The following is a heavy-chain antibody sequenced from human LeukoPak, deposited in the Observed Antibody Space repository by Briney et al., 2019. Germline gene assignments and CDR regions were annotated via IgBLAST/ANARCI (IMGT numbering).Heavy chain of an antibody. V-gene: IGHV4-39*07. CDR1: GGSISSSSYY. J-gene: IGHJ4*02. D-gene: IGHD3-22*01. CDR3: ARDGGDTMIVFDY. Sequence: SETLSLTCTVSGGSISSSSYYWGWIRQPPGKGLEWIGSIYYSGSTYYNPSLKSRVTISVDTSKNQFSLKLSSVTAADTAVYYCARDGGDTMIVFDYWGQGTLVTVSS. CDR2: IYYSGST.